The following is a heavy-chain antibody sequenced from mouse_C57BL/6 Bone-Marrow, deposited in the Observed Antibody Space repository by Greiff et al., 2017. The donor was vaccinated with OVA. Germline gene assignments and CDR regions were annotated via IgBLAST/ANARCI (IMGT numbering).Heavy chain of an antibody. CDR2: IYPGDGDT. D-gene: IGHD1-1*01. Sequence: QVQLKESGPELVKPGASVKISCKASGYAFSSSWMNWVKQRPGKGLEWIGRIYPGDGDTNYNGKFKGKATLTADKSSSTAYMQLSSLTSEDSAVYFCASSSLDYWGQGTTLTVSS. CDR3: ASSSLDY. V-gene: IGHV1-82*01. J-gene: IGHJ2*01. CDR1: GYAFSSSW.